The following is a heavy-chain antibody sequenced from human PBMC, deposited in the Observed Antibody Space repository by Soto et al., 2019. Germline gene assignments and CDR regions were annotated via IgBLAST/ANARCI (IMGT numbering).Heavy chain of an antibody. CDR2: IRSDSTHI. CDR3: ARDLSSDFDY. J-gene: IGHJ4*02. Sequence: EVQLVESGGGLVQPGGSLRLSCAASGFIFSSYSMNWVRQAPGKGLEWLSYIRSDSTHIGYAFSVRGRFTISSDIVKNSLYLQMNSLRDEDTAVYYCARDLSSDFDYWGQGALVTVAS. D-gene: IGHD1-26*01. CDR1: GFIFSSYS. V-gene: IGHV3-48*02.